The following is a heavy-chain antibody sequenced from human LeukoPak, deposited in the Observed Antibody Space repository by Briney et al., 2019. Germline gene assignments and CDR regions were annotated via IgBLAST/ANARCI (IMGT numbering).Heavy chain of an antibody. CDR2: ISSSGSTI. V-gene: IGHV3-11*04. CDR1: GFTFSDYY. J-gene: IGHJ4*02. Sequence: PGGSLRLSCAASGFTFSDYYMSWLRQAPGKGLEWVSYISSSGSTIYYADSVKGRFTISRDNAKNSLYLQMNSLRAEDTAVYYCAREMSGWDYYDSSGFDYWGQGTLVTVSS. CDR3: AREMSGWDYYDSSGFDY. D-gene: IGHD3-22*01.